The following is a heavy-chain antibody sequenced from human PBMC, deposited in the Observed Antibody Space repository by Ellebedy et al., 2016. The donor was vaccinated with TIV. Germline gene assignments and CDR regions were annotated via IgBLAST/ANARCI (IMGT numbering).Heavy chain of an antibody. V-gene: IGHV4/OR15-8*01. CDR2: IYHSGSS. CDR1: GGSISSTVW. Sequence: MPSETLSLTCAVSGGSISSTVWWTWVRQPSGKGLEWIGEIYHSGSSNHNPSLESRVTISLDKSKNLFSLNLTSVTAADTAVYYCASCHTGSYGCVYWGQGTLVTVSS. J-gene: IGHJ4*02. CDR3: ASCHTGSYGCVY. D-gene: IGHD1-26*01.